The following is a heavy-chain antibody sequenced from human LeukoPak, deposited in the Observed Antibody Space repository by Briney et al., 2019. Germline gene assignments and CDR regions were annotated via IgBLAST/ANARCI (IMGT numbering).Heavy chain of an antibody. Sequence: PSETLSLTCADYGGSFSGYYWSWIRQPPGKGLGWIGEINHSGSTNYNPSLKSRVTISVDTSKNQFSLKLSSVTAADTAVYYCARARSGYHYWGQGTLVTVSS. J-gene: IGHJ4*02. CDR1: GGSFSGYY. CDR3: ARARSGYHY. D-gene: IGHD3-3*01. CDR2: INHSGST. V-gene: IGHV4-34*01.